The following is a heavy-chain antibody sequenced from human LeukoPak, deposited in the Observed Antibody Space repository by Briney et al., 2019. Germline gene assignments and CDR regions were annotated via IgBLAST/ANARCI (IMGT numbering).Heavy chain of an antibody. D-gene: IGHD3-22*01. J-gene: IGHJ3*02. CDR1: GFTFSNYW. CDR3: AKLNGPYYDSSGYWTKGGDDAFDI. CDR2: INSDGINT. Sequence: PGGSLRLSCAASGFTFSNYWMHWVRQAPGKGLVWVSRINSDGINTSYADSVKGRFTISRDNSKNTLYLQMNSLRAEDTAVYYCAKLNGPYYDSSGYWTKGGDDAFDIWGQGTMVTVSS. V-gene: IGHV3-74*01.